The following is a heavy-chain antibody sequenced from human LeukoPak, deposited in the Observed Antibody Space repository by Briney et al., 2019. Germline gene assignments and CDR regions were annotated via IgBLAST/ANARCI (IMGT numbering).Heavy chain of an antibody. J-gene: IGHJ4*02. D-gene: IGHD3-22*01. CDR1: GFTFSSYS. CDR2: ISSSSSYI. Sequence: GGSLRLSCAASGFTFSSYSMKWVRQAPGKGLEWVSSISSSSSYIYYADSVKGRFTISRDNAKNSLYLQMNSLRAEDTAVYYCARGLLPAGSGYFYSQNKYYFDYWGQGTLVTVSS. CDR3: ARGLLPAGSGYFYSQNKYYFDY. V-gene: IGHV3-21*01.